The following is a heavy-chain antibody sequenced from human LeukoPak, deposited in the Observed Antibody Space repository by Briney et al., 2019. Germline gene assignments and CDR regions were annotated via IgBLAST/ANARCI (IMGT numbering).Heavy chain of an antibody. CDR3: ARSLYNWNYFDY. J-gene: IGHJ4*02. CDR1: GYTFTRYY. CDR2: IIPIFGTA. V-gene: IGHV1-69*05. D-gene: IGHD1-20*01. Sequence: SVKVSCKASGYTFTRYYMHWVRRAPGQGLEWMGGIIPIFGTANYAQKFQGRVTITTDESTSTAYMELSSLRSEDTAVYYCARSLYNWNYFDYWGQGTLVTVSS.